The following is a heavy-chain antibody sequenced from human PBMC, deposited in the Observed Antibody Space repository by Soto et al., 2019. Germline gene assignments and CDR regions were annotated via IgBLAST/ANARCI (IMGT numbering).Heavy chain of an antibody. V-gene: IGHV3-30*04. D-gene: IGHD6-13*01. CDR2: ISYDGSNK. CDR1: GFTFSSYA. Sequence: GGSLRLSCAASGFTFSSYAMHWVRQAPGKGLEWVAVISYDGSNKYYADSVKGRFTISRDNSKNTLYLQMNSLRAEDTAVYYCARDGSGSSCLLDYWGQGTLVTVSS. J-gene: IGHJ4*02. CDR3: ARDGSGSSCLLDY.